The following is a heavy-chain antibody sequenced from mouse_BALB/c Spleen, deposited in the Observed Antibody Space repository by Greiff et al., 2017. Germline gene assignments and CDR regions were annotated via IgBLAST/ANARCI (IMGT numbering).Heavy chain of an antibody. CDR2: ISSGSSTI. Sequence: EVKLVESGGGLVQPGGSRKFSCAASGFTFSSFGMYWVRQAPEKGLEWVAYISSGSSTIYYADTVKGRFTISRDNPKNTLFLQMTSLRSEDTAMYYCASLRDYYAMDYWGQGTSVTVSS. J-gene: IGHJ4*01. D-gene: IGHD1-1*01. CDR1: GFTFSSFG. CDR3: ASLRDYYAMDY. V-gene: IGHV5-17*02.